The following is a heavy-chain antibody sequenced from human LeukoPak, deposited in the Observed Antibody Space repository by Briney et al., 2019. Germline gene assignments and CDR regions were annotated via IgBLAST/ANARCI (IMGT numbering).Heavy chain of an antibody. V-gene: IGHV1-8*01. CDR1: GYTFTSYD. D-gene: IGHD3-22*01. Sequence: ASVKVSCKASGYTFTSYDINWVRQATGQGLEWMGWMNPNSGNTGYAQKFQGRVTMTRNTSISTAYMELSSLRSEDTAVYYCARDYDSSAYYYGMDVWGQGTTVTVSS. CDR3: ARDYDSSAYYYGMDV. CDR2: MNPNSGNT. J-gene: IGHJ6*02.